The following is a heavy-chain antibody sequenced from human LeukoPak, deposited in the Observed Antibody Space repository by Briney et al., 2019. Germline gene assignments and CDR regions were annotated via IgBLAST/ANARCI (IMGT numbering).Heavy chain of an antibody. J-gene: IGHJ4*02. CDR1: GFTFSSYD. D-gene: IGHD6-13*01. Sequence: GGSLRLSCAASGFTFSSYDMHWVRQATGKGLEWVSAIGTAGDPYYPGSVKGRFTISRENAKNSLYLQMNSLRAEDTAVYYCARDGVADGVYFDCWGQGTLVTVSS. V-gene: IGHV3-13*05. CDR3: ARDGVADGVYFDC. CDR2: IGTAGDP.